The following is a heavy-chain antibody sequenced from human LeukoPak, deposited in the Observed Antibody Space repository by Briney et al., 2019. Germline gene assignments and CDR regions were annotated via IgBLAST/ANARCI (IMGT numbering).Heavy chain of an antibody. CDR3: ARDRRGYYDSSGHFDY. Sequence: SETLSLTCTVSGGSISSYYWNWIRQPPGKGLEWIGYIYYSGSTNYNPSLKSRVTISVDTSKNQFSLKLSSVTAADTAVYYCARDRRGYYDSSGHFDYWGQGTLVTVSS. V-gene: IGHV4-59*01. D-gene: IGHD3-22*01. CDR1: GGSISSYY. CDR2: IYYSGST. J-gene: IGHJ4*02.